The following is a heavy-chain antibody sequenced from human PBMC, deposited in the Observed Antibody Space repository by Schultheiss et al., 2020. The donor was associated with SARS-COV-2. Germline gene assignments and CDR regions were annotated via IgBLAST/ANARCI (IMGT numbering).Heavy chain of an antibody. CDR1: GFTFSSYS. J-gene: IGHJ4*02. D-gene: IGHD5-18*01. CDR3: ATGAGVTDDDY. Sequence: GGSLRLSCAASGFTFSSYSMNWVRQAPGKGLEWVGRIKSKPNGGTTDYAAPVKGRFIISREDSKNTVYLQMNGLKTEDTGVYYCATGAGVTDDDYWGQGTLVTVSS. CDR2: IKSKPNGGTT. V-gene: IGHV3-15*07.